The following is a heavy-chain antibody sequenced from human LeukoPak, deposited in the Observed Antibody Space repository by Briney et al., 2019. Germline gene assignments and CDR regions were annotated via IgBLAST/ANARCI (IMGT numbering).Heavy chain of an antibody. CDR3: ARDGRDAFDI. CDR2: ISSSGSTI. J-gene: IGHJ3*02. Sequence: GGSLRLSCAASGFTFSSYEMNWVRQAPGKGLEWVSYISSSGSTIYYADSVKGRFTISRDNAKNSLYLQMNILRAEDTAVYYCARDGRDAFDIWGQGTMVTVSS. V-gene: IGHV3-48*03. CDR1: GFTFSSYE.